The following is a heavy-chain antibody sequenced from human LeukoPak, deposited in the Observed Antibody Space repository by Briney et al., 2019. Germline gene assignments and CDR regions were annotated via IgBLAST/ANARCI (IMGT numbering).Heavy chain of an antibody. Sequence: GGSLRLSCAASGFTVSSNYMSWVRQAPGKGLEWVSVIYSGGSTYYSDSAKGRFTISRDNSKNTLYLQMNSLRAEDTAVYYCARDVAGSLDYWGQGTLVTVSS. CDR1: GFTVSSNY. D-gene: IGHD1-26*01. J-gene: IGHJ4*02. V-gene: IGHV3-66*02. CDR2: IYSGGST. CDR3: ARDVAGSLDY.